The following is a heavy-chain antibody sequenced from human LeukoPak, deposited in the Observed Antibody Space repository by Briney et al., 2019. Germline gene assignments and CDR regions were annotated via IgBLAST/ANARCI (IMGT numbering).Heavy chain of an antibody. D-gene: IGHD1-26*01. Sequence: GGSLRLSCAASGFTLSSYAMTWVRQAPGKGLEWVSSISDSGGNTFYADSVKGRFTISRDISKNTLFLRINGLRAEDTAIYYCARLYGGTYAYWGRGTLVTVSS. J-gene: IGHJ4*02. CDR1: GFTLSSYA. CDR2: ISDSGGNT. V-gene: IGHV3-23*01. CDR3: ARLYGGTYAY.